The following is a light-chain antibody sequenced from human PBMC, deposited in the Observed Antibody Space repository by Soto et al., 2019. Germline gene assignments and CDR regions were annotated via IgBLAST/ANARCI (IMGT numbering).Light chain of an antibody. CDR3: QQYNSDSWT. J-gene: IGKJ1*01. V-gene: IGKV1-5*01. CDR2: DAS. CDR1: QSISSW. Sequence: DIQMTQSPSTLSASVGDRVTITCRASQSISSWLAWYQQKPGKAPKLLIYDASSLESGVPSRFSGSGSGTEFTLTISSLQPDDFATYYCQQYNSDSWTFGQGTRWIS.